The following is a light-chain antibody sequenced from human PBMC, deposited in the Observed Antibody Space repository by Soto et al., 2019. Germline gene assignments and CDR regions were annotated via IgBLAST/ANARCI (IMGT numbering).Light chain of an antibody. J-gene: IGLJ3*02. Sequence: QSALTQTASVSGSPGQSITISCTGTTSDVGGYDYVSWYQQHPGKAPKLMIYDVSNRPSGVSNRFSRSKSGNTASLIISGLQAEDEADYYCSSYTSSGTLVFGGGTKLTVL. CDR1: TSDVGGYDY. CDR3: SSYTSSGTLV. CDR2: DVS. V-gene: IGLV2-14*01.